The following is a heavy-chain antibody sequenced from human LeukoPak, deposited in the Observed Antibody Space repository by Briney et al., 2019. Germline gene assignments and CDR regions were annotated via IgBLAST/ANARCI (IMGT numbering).Heavy chain of an antibody. J-gene: IGHJ5*02. Sequence: ASVKVSCXASGYMFTAYYMHWVRQAPGQGLEWMGWINPNSGGINYAQKFQGRVTMTRDTSISTAYMELSRLRFDDTAVYYCARAYCSGGSCYGLGWFDPWGQGTLVTVSS. V-gene: IGHV1-2*02. CDR2: INPNSGGI. D-gene: IGHD2-15*01. CDR3: ARAYCSGGSCYGLGWFDP. CDR1: GYMFTAYY.